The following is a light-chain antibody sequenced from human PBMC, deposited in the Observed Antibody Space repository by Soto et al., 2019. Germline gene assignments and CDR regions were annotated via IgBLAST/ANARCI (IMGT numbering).Light chain of an antibody. CDR3: EQYDSRSPWT. Sequence: DIQLTQSPSSLSASVGDRVTITCRASESVTIWLAWYQQKPAKAPRLLIYDASTLEGGVPSRFSASGSGTEFTLTISSLQPDDFATYYCEQYDSRSPWTFGQGTRLEIK. V-gene: IGKV1-5*01. CDR1: ESVTIW. CDR2: DAS. J-gene: IGKJ5*01.